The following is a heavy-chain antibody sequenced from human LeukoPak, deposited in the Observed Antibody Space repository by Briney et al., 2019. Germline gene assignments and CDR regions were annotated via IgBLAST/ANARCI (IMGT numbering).Heavy chain of an antibody. Sequence: ASVKVSCKASGYTFTSYGISWVRQAPGQGLEWMGWISAYNGNTNYAQKLQGRVTMTTDTSTSTAYMELRSLRSDDTAVYYCAVVPAAILERGAEVPHDEYFQHWGQGTLVTVSS. D-gene: IGHD2-2*01. CDR2: ISAYNGNT. J-gene: IGHJ1*01. CDR1: GYTFTSYG. CDR3: AVVPAAILERGAEVPHDEYFQH. V-gene: IGHV1-18*01.